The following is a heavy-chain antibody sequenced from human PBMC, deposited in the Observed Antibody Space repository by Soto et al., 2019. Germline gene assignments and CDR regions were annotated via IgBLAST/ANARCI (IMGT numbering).Heavy chain of an antibody. Sequence: SQTLSLTCAISGDSVSSNSAAWNWLRQSPSRGLEWLGRAYYRSQWYYDSAVFVRSRITVIPDTSKNQFSLQLSSVTPDDTAVLFCTNQKGDIRTYNGMDVCGQGTTVTVSS. V-gene: IGHV6-1*01. J-gene: IGHJ6*02. D-gene: IGHD2-21*02. CDR1: GDSVSSNSAA. CDR2: AYYRSQWYY. CDR3: TNQKGDIRTYNGMDV.